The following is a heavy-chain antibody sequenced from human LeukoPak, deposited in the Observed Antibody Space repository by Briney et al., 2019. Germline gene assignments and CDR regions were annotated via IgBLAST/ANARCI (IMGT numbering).Heavy chain of an antibody. J-gene: IGHJ4*02. Sequence: GGSLRLSCAASGFTFSDYWMTWVRQAPGKGLEWVANIKQDGSEMYYVDSVKGRFTISRDNAKNSLYLQMKSLRAEDTAVYYCARNPRNLGYGDYWGQGTLVTVPS. CDR3: ARNPRNLGYGDY. D-gene: IGHD2-15*01. V-gene: IGHV3-7*01. CDR2: IKQDGSEM. CDR1: GFTFSDYW.